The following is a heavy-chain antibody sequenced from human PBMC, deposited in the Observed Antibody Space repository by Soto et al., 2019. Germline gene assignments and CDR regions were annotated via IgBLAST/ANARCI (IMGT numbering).Heavy chain of an antibody. CDR3: ARVELAPYFDY. V-gene: IGHV3-11*01. CDR1: GFTFSNYY. Sequence: GGSLRLSCAASGFTFSNYYMSWIRQAPGKGLEWVSYISSSGSTIYYADSVKGRFTISRDNAKNSLYLQMNSLRAEDTAVYYCARVELAPYFDYWGQGTLVTVSS. J-gene: IGHJ4*02. CDR2: ISSSGSTI. D-gene: IGHD2-21*01.